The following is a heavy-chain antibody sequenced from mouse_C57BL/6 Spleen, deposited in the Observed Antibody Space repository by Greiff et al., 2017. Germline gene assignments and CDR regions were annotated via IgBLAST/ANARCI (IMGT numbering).Heavy chain of an antibody. CDR3: ARHGSSYDYFDY. Sequence: EVQVVESGGGLVKPGGSLKLSCAASGFTFSSYTMSWVRQTPEKRLEWVATISGGGGNTYYPDSVKGRFTISRDNAKNTLYLQMSSLRSEDTALYYCARHGSSYDYFDYWGQGTTLTVSS. V-gene: IGHV5-9*01. CDR1: GFTFSSYT. CDR2: ISGGGGNT. D-gene: IGHD1-1*01. J-gene: IGHJ2*01.